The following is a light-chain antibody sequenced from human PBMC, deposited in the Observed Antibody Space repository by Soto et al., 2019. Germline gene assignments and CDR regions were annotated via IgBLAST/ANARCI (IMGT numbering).Light chain of an antibody. CDR2: KAS. V-gene: IGKV1-5*03. J-gene: IGKJ1*01. CDR1: ESISAW. Sequence: DIQMTQSPSTLSASVGDRVTITCRASESISAWLAWYQQKPGKAPKLLIYKASKLQSGVPSRFSASGSVRDFTLTISSLQPEDSATYYCQQYYDFRTFGQGTKVEI. CDR3: QQYYDFRT.